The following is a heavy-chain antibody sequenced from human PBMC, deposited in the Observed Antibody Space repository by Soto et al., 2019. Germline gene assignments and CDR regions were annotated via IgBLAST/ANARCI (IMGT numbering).Heavy chain of an antibody. CDR1: GYTFTNYG. J-gene: IGHJ4*02. Sequence: ASVKVSCKSSGYTFTNYGITWVRRAPGQGLEWMGWIGAYNGRKNYAQKFQDRMTLATETSTSTVYMELRSLRSDDTALYYCARGSGDYVFGVDFWGQGTQVTVSS. D-gene: IGHD4-17*01. V-gene: IGHV1-18*04. CDR2: IGAYNGRK. CDR3: ARGSGDYVFGVDF.